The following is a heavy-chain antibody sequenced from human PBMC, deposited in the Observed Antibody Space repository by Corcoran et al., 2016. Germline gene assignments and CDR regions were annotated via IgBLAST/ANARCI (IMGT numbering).Heavy chain of an antibody. D-gene: IGHD6-19*01. V-gene: IGHV1-46*01. CDR2: INPSGGSA. CDR1: GYTFSSYN. J-gene: IGHJ4*02. CDR3: ARDRGSGWYRLDY. Sequence: QVQLVQSGAEVKKPGASVKVSCQASGYTFSSYNMQWVRQAPGQGLEWMGIINPSGGSATYAQKFQGRVTMTRDTSTSTVYMELSSLRFEDTAVYYCARDRGSGWYRLDYWGQGTLVTVSS.